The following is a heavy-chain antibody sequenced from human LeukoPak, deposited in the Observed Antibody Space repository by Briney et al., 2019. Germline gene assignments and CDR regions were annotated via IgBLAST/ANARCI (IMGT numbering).Heavy chain of an antibody. CDR3: ARDFYASGFYFWFDP. D-gene: IGHD2/OR15-2a*01. J-gene: IGHJ5*02. Sequence: SETLSLTCTVSGGSISSYYWSRIRQPPGKGLEWIGRISPSGTTHYNPSLGSRVTMSVDTSKNYFSLRLSSVTAADTAVYYCARDFYASGFYFWFDPWGQGMLVTVSS. CDR2: ISPSGTT. V-gene: IGHV4-4*07. CDR1: GGSISSYY.